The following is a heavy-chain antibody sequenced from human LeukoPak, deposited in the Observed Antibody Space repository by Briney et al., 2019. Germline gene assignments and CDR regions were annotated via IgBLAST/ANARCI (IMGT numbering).Heavy chain of an antibody. V-gene: IGHV5-51*01. CDR3: ARPHHHLLAFDI. CDR2: IYPGDSDT. J-gene: IGHJ3*02. CDR1: GYSFTSYW. Sequence: GESLQISCQGSGYSFTSYWIGWVRQMPGKGLEWMGIIYPGDSDTRYSPSFQGQVTLSADKSITTAYLQWSSLKASDTAMYYCARPHHHLLAFDIWGQRTMVTVSS.